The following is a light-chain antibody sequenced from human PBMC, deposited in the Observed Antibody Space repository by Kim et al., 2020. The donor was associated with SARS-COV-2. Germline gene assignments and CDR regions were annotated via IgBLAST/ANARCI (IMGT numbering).Light chain of an antibody. V-gene: IGLV3-27*01. Sequence: VSPGQTARITCSGDVLAKKYARWFQQKPGQAPVLVIYKDSERPSGIPERFSGSSSGTTVTLTISGAQVEDEADFYCYSAADNNLVFGGGTKLTVL. CDR2: KDS. J-gene: IGLJ3*02. CDR3: YSAADNNLV. CDR1: VLAKKY.